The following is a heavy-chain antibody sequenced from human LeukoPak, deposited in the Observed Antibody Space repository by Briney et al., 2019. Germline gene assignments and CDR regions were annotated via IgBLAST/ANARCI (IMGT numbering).Heavy chain of an antibody. CDR3: ARGGDYGDLRYFDY. D-gene: IGHD4-17*01. V-gene: IGHV4-59*01. J-gene: IGHJ4*02. Sequence: SETLSLTCTVSGGSINIYYWSWIRQLPGKGLEWIGYIYYRGSTNYNPSLKSRVTFSVDTSKNQFSLKLNSVTAADTAVYYCARGGDYGDLRYFDYWGQGTLVTVSS. CDR1: GGSINIYY. CDR2: IYYRGST.